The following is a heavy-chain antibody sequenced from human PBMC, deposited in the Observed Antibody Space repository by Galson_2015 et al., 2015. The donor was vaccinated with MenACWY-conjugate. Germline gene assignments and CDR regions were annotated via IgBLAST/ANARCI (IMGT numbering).Heavy chain of an antibody. V-gene: IGHV3-66*01. J-gene: IGHJ4*02. D-gene: IGHD2-2*01. CDR1: GFSVSANC. CDR2: LCSGTTT. CDR3: AVYCSSTRCYGASGGY. Sequence: LRLSCAASGFSVSANCMSWVRQAPGKGLEWVPILCSGTTTYYADSVKGRFTISRDIPKNTLYLQMNSLRAEDTAVYYCAVYCSSTRCYGASGGYWGQGTLVTVSS.